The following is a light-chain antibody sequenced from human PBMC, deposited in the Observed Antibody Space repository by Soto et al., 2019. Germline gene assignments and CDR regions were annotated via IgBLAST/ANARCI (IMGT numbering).Light chain of an antibody. Sequence: EMVMTQSPATLSVSPGERATLSCRASQSVSSNLAWYQQKPGQAPRLLIYGASTRATGIPARFGGSGSGTEFTLTISSLQSEDFAVYYCQQYNKWPRWTFGQGTKVEIK. J-gene: IGKJ1*01. CDR3: QQYNKWPRWT. V-gene: IGKV3-15*01. CDR1: QSVSSN. CDR2: GAS.